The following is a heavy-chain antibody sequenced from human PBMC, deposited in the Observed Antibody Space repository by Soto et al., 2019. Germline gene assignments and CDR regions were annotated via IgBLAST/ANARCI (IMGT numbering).Heavy chain of an antibody. D-gene: IGHD3-10*01. CDR1: GYTFTSYG. Sequence: ASVKVSCKASGYTFTSYGISWVRQAPGQGLEWMGWISAYNGNTNYAQKLQGRVTMTTDTSTSTAYMKLRSLRSDDTTVYYCARDIPLLWFGELLYDYYYGMDVWVPETLLVTVSS. V-gene: IGHV1-18*04. CDR3: ARDIPLLWFGELLYDYYYGMDV. CDR2: ISAYNGNT. J-gene: IGHJ6*02.